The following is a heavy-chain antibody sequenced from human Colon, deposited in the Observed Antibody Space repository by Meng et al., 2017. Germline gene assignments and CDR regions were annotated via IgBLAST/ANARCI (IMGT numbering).Heavy chain of an antibody. V-gene: IGHV7-4-1*02. J-gene: IGHJ4*02. Sequence: QVQLVQSGSELKKPGASLKISCKASGYSFRPYAINWVRHIPGQGLQWMGWINMYTAEPSYVEGFTGRFVFSLDISVSTAYLEISNLKAEDTALYFCARHNGNSDFDYWGQGTLVTVSS. CDR2: INMYTAEP. CDR1: GYSFRPYA. D-gene: IGHD4-23*01. CDR3: ARHNGNSDFDY.